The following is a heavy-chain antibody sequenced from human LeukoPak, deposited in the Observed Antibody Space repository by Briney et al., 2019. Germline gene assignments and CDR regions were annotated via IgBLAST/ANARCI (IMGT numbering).Heavy chain of an antibody. J-gene: IGHJ4*02. CDR1: GGSISSDD. D-gene: IGHD2-8*01. Sequence: SSETLSLTCTVSGGSISSDDWSGLRQPPGKGLEWIGYIYYSGSTNYNPSLKSRVTISVDTSKNQFSLKLSSVTAADTAVYYCARQLRGYYFDYLGQGTLVTVSS. CDR2: IYYSGST. V-gene: IGHV4-59*08. CDR3: ARQLRGYYFDY.